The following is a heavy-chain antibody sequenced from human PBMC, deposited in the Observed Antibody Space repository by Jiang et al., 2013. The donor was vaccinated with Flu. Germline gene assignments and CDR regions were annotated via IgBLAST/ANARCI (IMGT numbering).Heavy chain of an antibody. J-gene: IGHJ6*02. CDR1: GDSVSSNRAG. D-gene: IGHD3-16*01. CDR2: AYYRSKWYY. Sequence: QTLSLTCTISGDSVSSNRAGWNWIRQSPSRGLEWLGRAYYRSKWYYDYAASVKSRIIINPDTSTNQFSLQLNSVTPEDTAVYYCARGLWGPTGMDVWGQGTTVTVSS. CDR3: ARGLWGPTGMDV. V-gene: IGHV6-1*01.